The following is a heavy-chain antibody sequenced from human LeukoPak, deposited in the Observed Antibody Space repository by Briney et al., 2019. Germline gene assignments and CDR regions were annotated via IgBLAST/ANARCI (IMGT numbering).Heavy chain of an antibody. CDR1: GYTFTSYG. Sequence: ASVKVSCKASGYTFTSYGISWVRQARGQGLEWMGWISAYNGNTNYAQKLQGRVTMTTDTSTSTAYMELRSLRSDDTAVYYCARSTGDILSLDYYYYGMDVWGKGTTVTVSS. CDR3: ARSTGDILSLDYYYYGMDV. D-gene: IGHD3-9*01. J-gene: IGHJ6*04. CDR2: ISAYNGNT. V-gene: IGHV1-18*04.